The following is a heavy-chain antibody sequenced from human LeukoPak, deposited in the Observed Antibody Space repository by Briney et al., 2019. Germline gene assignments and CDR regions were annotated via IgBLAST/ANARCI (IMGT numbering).Heavy chain of an antibody. D-gene: IGHD4-23*01. Sequence: PSETLSLTCAAYGGSFSGYYWSWIRQPPGKGLEWIGEINHSGSTNYNPSLKSRVTISVDTSKNQFSLKLSSVTAADTAVYYCANSANYGGNSGYFDCWGQGTLVTVSS. V-gene: IGHV4-34*01. CDR1: GGSFSGYY. CDR2: INHSGST. J-gene: IGHJ4*02. CDR3: ANSANYGGNSGYFDC.